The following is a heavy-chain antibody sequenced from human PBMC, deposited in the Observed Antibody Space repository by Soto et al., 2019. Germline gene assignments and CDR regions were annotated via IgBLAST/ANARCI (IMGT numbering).Heavy chain of an antibody. J-gene: IGHJ5*02. CDR1: GGSISSSNW. CDR3: AREVERQWLANWFDP. D-gene: IGHD6-19*01. V-gene: IGHV4-4*02. CDR2: IYHSGST. Sequence: QVQLQESGPGLVKPSGTLSLTCAVSGGSISSSNWWSWVRQPPGKGLEWIGEIYHSGSTNYNPSLKGRVTISVDKSKNQFSLKLSSVTAADTAVYYCAREVERQWLANWFDPWGQGTLVTVSS.